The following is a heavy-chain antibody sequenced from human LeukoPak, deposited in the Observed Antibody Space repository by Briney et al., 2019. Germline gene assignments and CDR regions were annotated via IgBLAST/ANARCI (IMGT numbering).Heavy chain of an antibody. V-gene: IGHV3-69-1*01. D-gene: IGHD3-10*01. J-gene: IGHJ4*02. CDR2: ITSST. Sequence: PGGSLRLSCAASGFTFTDYWMTWVRQAPGKGLEWLSCITSSTYYADSVKGRFTISRDNAKNSLYLQMNSLRAEDTAVYYCARARYFGSGTYHDYWGQGTLVTVSS. CDR3: ARARYFGSGTYHDY. CDR1: GFTFTDYW.